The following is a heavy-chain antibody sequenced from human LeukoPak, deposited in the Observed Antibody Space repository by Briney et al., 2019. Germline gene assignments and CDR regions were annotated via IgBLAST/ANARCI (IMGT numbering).Heavy chain of an antibody. CDR2: MNPNSGNT. V-gene: IGHV1-8*03. CDR1: GYTFTSYY. J-gene: IGHJ5*02. Sequence: ASVKVSCKASGYTFTSYYMHWVRQATGQGLEWMGWMNPNSGNTGYAQKFQGRVTITRNTSISTAYMELSSLRSEDTAVYYCAREVKYQLLWRSGSWFDPWGQGTLVTVSS. CDR3: AREVKYQLLWRSGSWFDP. D-gene: IGHD2-2*01.